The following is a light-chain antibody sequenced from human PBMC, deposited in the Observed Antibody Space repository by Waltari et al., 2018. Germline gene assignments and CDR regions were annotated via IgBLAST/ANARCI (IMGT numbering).Light chain of an antibody. V-gene: IGKV1-5*03. J-gene: IGKJ1*01. CDR1: QGIVVW. CDR2: KAS. Sequence: DIQVTQSPPTLSASVGDRVTITCRASQGIVVWWDWYQQKPGKAPILLIYKASYLESGVPSLFSGSASGTAFTLTIRSLQADDLATYYCLQYNSYPWTFGQGTTVEI. CDR3: LQYNSYPWT.